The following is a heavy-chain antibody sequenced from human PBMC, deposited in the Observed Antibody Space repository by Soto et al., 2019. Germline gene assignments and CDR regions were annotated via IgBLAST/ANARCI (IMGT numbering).Heavy chain of an antibody. J-gene: IGHJ6*03. D-gene: IGHD3-3*01. V-gene: IGHV4-31*03. Sequence: PSETLSLTCTVSGGSTSSGGYYWSWIRQHPGKGLEWIGEINHSGSTNYNPYLKSRVTISVDTSKNQFSLKLSSVTAADTAVYYCGFGVATNPYYYYYMDVWGKGTTVTVSS. CDR3: GFGVATNPYYYYYMDV. CDR2: INHSGST. CDR1: GGSTSSGGYY.